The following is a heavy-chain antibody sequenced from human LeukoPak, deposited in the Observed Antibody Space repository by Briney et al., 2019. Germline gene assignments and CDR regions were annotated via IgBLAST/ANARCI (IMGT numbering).Heavy chain of an antibody. Sequence: GGSLRLSCAASGFSFSSYWMSWVRQAPGKGLEWVANIKQDGREKYYVDSVKGRFTISRDNAKNSLYLQMNSLRADDTAIYYCARAGQLRYMDVWGKGTTVAVSS. CDR1: GFSFSSYW. J-gene: IGHJ6*03. CDR2: IKQDGREK. V-gene: IGHV3-7*01. CDR3: ARAGQLRYMDV.